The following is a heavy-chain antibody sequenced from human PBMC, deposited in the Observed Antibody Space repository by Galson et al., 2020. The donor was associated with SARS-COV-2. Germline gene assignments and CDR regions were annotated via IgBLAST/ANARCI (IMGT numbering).Heavy chain of an antibody. CDR1: GYTLTELS. CDR2: FDPEDGET. J-gene: IGHJ6*02. V-gene: IGHV1-24*01. Sequence: ASVKVSCKVSGYTLTELSMHWVRQAPGKGLEWMGGFDPEDGETIYAQKFQGRVTMTEDTSTDTAYMELSSLRSEDTAVYYCATSFAIMTTGTTFFYYYGMDVWGQGTTVTVSS. CDR3: ATSFAIMTTGTTFFYYYGMDV. D-gene: IGHD4-17*01.